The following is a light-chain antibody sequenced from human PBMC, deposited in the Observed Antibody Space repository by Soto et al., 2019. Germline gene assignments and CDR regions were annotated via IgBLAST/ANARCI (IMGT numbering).Light chain of an antibody. J-gene: IGLJ1*01. Sequence: QSVLTQPDSVSGSPGQSITISCTGTSSDVGAYNYVSWYQQHPVKAPKLIIYEVNNRPSGVSNRFSGSKSGNTASLTISGLQAEDEADYYCSSHTRSSTYVFGTGTKVTVL. CDR2: EVN. CDR1: SSDVGAYNY. V-gene: IGLV2-14*01. CDR3: SSHTRSSTYV.